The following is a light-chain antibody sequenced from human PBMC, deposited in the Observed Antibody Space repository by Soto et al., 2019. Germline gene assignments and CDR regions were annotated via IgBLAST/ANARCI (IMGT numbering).Light chain of an antibody. CDR2: YDS. V-gene: IGLV3-21*04. CDR3: EVWDSSSDHLV. CDR1: NIGSKS. Sequence: SYELTQPPSVSVAPGKTARITCGGNNIGSKSVHWYQQKPGQAPVLVIYYDSNRPSGIPERFSGSNSETTATLTISRVEAGDEADYYCEVWDSSSDHLVFGGGTQLTVL. J-gene: IGLJ3*02.